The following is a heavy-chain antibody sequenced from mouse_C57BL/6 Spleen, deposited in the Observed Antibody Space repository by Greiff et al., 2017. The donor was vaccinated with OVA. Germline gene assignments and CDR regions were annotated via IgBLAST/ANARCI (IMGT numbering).Heavy chain of an antibody. D-gene: IGHD2-4*01. CDR1: GFTFSDYY. CDR3: ARILYDYDDAYAMDY. J-gene: IGHJ4*01. V-gene: IGHV5-16*01. Sequence: EVKVVESEGGLVQPGSSMKLSCTASGFTFSDYYMAWVRQVPEKGLEWVANINYDGSSTYYLDSLKSRFIISRDNAKNILYLQMSSLKSEDTATYYCARILYDYDDAYAMDYWGQGTSVTVSS. CDR2: INYDGSST.